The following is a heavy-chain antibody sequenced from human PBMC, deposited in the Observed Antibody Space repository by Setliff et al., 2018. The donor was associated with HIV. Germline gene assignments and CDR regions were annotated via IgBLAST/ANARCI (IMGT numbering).Heavy chain of an antibody. CDR1: GYTFNNYD. J-gene: IGHJ6*03. V-gene: IGHV1-8*02. Sequence: ASVKVSCKASGYTFNNYDIHWVRQATGEGLEWMGWMNPKTGNTGYAQKFQDRVTLTRNTSISIAYMELSGLTSEDTAVYYCARALAGGPYYDFWSGSYRDQYNYMDAWGKGTKVTVSS. CDR2: MNPKTGNT. D-gene: IGHD3-3*01. CDR3: ARALAGGPYYDFWSGSYRDQYNYMDA.